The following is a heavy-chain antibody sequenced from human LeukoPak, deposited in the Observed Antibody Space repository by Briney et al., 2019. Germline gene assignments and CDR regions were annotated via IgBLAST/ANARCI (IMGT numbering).Heavy chain of an antibody. Sequence: GRSLRLSCAASGFTFLSYAMHWVRQAPGKGLEWVAFISYEGSNRYYADSVKGRFTISRDNSKNTLFLQMNSLRAEDTAVYFCARRGTDYCTPSSCHPNWFAPWGQGTQVTVSS. D-gene: IGHD4-11*01. CDR2: ISYEGSNR. V-gene: IGHV3-30-3*01. CDR3: ARRGTDYCTPSSCHPNWFAP. J-gene: IGHJ5*02. CDR1: GFTFLSYA.